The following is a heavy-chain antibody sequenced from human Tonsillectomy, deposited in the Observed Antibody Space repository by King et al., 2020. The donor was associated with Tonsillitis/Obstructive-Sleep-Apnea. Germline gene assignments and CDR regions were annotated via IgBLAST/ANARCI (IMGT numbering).Heavy chain of an antibody. D-gene: IGHD2-2*02. CDR2: IKSETDGGTT. CDR3: TSESSYCSSTSCYIWFDS. CDR1: GFIFSNAW. Sequence: QLVQSGGGLVKPGGSLRLSCAASGFIFSNAWMSWVRQAPGKGLEWVGRIKSETDGGTTDFASPGKGRFTISRDDSKNTLYLQMNSLKTEDTAVYYCTSESSYCSSTSCYIWFDSWGQGTLVTVSS. V-gene: IGHV3-15*01. J-gene: IGHJ5*01.